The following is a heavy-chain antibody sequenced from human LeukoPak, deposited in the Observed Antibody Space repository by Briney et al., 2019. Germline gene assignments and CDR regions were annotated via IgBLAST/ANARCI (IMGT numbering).Heavy chain of an antibody. D-gene: IGHD3-3*01. V-gene: IGHV1-18*01. Sequence: ASVKVSCKASGYTFTSYGISWVRQAPGQGLEWMGWMSAYNGNTNYAQKLQGRVTMTTDTSTSTAYMELRSLRSDDTAVYYCARGSGRFLEWLVWFDPWGQGTLVTVSS. CDR2: MSAYNGNT. CDR1: GYTFTSYG. CDR3: ARGSGRFLEWLVWFDP. J-gene: IGHJ5*02.